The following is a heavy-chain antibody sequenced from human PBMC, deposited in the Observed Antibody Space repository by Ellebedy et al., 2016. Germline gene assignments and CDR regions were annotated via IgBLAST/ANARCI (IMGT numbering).Heavy chain of an antibody. CDR1: GGSISSYY. V-gene: IGHV4-59*08. CDR2: IYYSGST. CDR3: ARRAGDCGGDCYWGAFDI. Sequence: SETLSLXCTVSGGSISSYYWTWIRQPPGKGLEWIGYIYYSGSTNYNPSLKSRVTISVDTSKNQFSLKLSSVTAADTAVYYCARRAGDCGGDCYWGAFDIWGQGTMVTVSS. D-gene: IGHD2-21*02. J-gene: IGHJ3*02.